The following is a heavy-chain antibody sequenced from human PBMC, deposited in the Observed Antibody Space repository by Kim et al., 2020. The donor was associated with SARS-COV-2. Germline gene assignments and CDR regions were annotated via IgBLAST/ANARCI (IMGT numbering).Heavy chain of an antibody. V-gene: IGHV3-7*03. CDR2: IKQDGSEK. CDR1: GFTFSSYW. D-gene: IGHD3-10*01. CDR3: ARESATRLVWFGEGDYYYYGMDV. J-gene: IGHJ6*02. Sequence: GGSLRLSCAASGFTFSSYWMSWVRQAPGKGLEWVANIKQDGSEKYYVDSVKDRFTISRDNAKNSLYLQMNSLRAEDTAVYYCARESATRLVWFGEGDYYYYGMDVWGQGTTVTVSS.